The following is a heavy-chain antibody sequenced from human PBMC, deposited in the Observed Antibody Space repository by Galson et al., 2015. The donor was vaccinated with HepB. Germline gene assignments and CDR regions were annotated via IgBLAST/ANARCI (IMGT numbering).Heavy chain of an antibody. CDR1: GYIFTRFE. Sequence: SVKVSCKASGYIFTRFEVNWVRQAPGQGLEWMGWVNPDSGNTGYAPKFQGRLTMTRNASINTAYMELSNLSSEDTAVYYCARSSNDYGNYIPDVWGQGILVTVSS. CDR3: ARSSNDYGNYIPDV. CDR2: VNPDSGNT. J-gene: IGHJ4*02. V-gene: IGHV1-8*01. D-gene: IGHD4-11*01.